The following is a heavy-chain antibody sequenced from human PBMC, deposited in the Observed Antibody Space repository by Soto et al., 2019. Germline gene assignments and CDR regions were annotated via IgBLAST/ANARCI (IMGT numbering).Heavy chain of an antibody. V-gene: IGHV1-69*01. CDR3: AKGIAAAGPGSYYSYYYGMDV. CDR2: IIPIFGTA. Sequence: QVQLVQSGAEVKKPGSSVKVSCKASGGTFSSYAISWVRQAPGQGLEWMGGIIPIFGTANYAQKFQGRVTITADESTSTAYMELSSLRSEDTAVYYCAKGIAAAGPGSYYSYYYGMDVWGQGTTVTVSS. CDR1: GGTFSSYA. D-gene: IGHD6-13*01. J-gene: IGHJ6*02.